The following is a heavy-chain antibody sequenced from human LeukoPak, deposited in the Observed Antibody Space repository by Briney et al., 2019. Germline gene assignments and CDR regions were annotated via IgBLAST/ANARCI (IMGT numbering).Heavy chain of an antibody. D-gene: IGHD4-17*01. V-gene: IGHV3-53*01. Sequence: GGSLRLSCAASGFTVSSNYMSWVRQAPGKGLEWVSVIYSGGSTYYADSVKGRFTISRDNSKNSLYLQMNSLRAEDTAVYYCARRSDYGDYGYYFDYWGQGTLVTVSS. CDR1: GFTVSSNY. CDR2: IYSGGST. J-gene: IGHJ4*02. CDR3: ARRSDYGDYGYYFDY.